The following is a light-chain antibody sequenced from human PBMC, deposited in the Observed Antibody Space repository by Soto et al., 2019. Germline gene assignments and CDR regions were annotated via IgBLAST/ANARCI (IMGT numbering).Light chain of an antibody. V-gene: IGKV3-20*01. CDR2: GAS. CDR3: HYDDDSPQFP. J-gene: IGKJ3*01. Sequence: EIVLTQSPGTLSLSPGERATFSCRASQSVNRWVLAWYQQKPGQAPRLLIYGASNRATGIPDRVSGSGSGTDFTLTITRLETEDFAVYYWHYDDDSPQFPFGPGTKLDVK. CDR1: QSVNRWV.